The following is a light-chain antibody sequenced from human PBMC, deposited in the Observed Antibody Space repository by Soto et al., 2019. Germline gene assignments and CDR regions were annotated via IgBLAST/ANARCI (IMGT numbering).Light chain of an antibody. V-gene: IGKV2-30*01. CDR3: MQGTDWPPYT. Sequence: DVVMTQSPLSLPVTLGQPASISCRSSQSLVYSDGNTYLAWFHQRPGQSPRRLIHHVSERESGVPYRFRGSGSGTDFTLIISRVEAGDVAVYYCMQGTDWPPYTFGQGTKLEIK. CDR1: QSLVYSDGNTY. CDR2: HVS. J-gene: IGKJ2*01.